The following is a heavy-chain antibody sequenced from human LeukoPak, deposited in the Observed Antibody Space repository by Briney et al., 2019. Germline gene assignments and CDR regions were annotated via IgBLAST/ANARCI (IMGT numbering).Heavy chain of an antibody. V-gene: IGHV3-21*01. CDR3: ARAVPSTYYYDSSGYPDY. Sequence: PGGSLRLSCAASGFTFSSYSMNWVRQAPGKRLEWVSSISSSSSYIYYADSVKGRFTISRDNAKNSLYLQMNRLRAEDTAVYYCARAVPSTYYYDSSGYPDYWGQGTLVTVSS. CDR1: GFTFSSYS. D-gene: IGHD3-22*01. J-gene: IGHJ4*02. CDR2: ISSSSSYI.